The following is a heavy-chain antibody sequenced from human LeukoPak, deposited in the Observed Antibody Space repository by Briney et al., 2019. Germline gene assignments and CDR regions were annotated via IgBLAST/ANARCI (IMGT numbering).Heavy chain of an antibody. CDR3: ARDSFGSYYLPDAFDI. CDR2: ISWNSGFI. D-gene: IGHD1-26*01. CDR1: GFTFHDYA. Sequence: QSGGSLRLSCAASGFTFHDYAMHWVRQAPGKGLEWVSGISWNSGFIGYADSVKGRFTTSRDNAKNSLYLQMNSLRAEDTALYYCARDSFGSYYLPDAFDIWGQGTMVTVSS. V-gene: IGHV3-9*01. J-gene: IGHJ3*02.